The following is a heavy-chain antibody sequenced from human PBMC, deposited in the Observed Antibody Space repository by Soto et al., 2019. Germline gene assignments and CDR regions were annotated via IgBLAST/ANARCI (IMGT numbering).Heavy chain of an antibody. CDR2: IKSKTDGGTT. J-gene: IGHJ4*02. V-gene: IGHV3-15*01. Sequence: GGSLRLSCAASGFTFSNAWMSWVRQAPGKGLEWVGRIKSKTDGGTTDYAAPVKGRFTISRDDSKNTLYLQMNSLKTEDTAVYYSTTDGIVVVPAAMDYWGQGTLVTVSS. D-gene: IGHD2-2*01. CDR1: GFTFSNAW. CDR3: TTDGIVVVPAAMDY.